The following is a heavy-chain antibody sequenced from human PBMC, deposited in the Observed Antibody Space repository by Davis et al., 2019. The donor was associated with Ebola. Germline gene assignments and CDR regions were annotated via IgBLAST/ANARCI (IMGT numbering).Heavy chain of an antibody. CDR3: ARERGITMVQGTLRGLYYFDY. CDR1: GFTFENYG. D-gene: IGHD3-10*01. CDR2: ISPDGSNK. V-gene: IGHV3-7*01. Sequence: GESLKISCAASGFTFENYGMNWVRQAPGKGLEWVANISPDGSNKRYVDSVMGRFIASRDNTKNSFYLQMNSLRAEDTAVYYCARERGITMVQGTLRGLYYFDYWGQGSLVTVSS. J-gene: IGHJ4*02.